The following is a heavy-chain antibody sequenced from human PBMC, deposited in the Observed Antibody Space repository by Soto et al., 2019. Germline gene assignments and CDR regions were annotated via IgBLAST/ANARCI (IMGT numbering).Heavy chain of an antibody. D-gene: IGHD1-26*01. Sequence: QVQLQESGPGLVKPSQSLSLTCTVSGGSINSGGYYWSWIRQHSGKGLEWIGYIYYNGNSNYNPSLRSRLTMSVDTSKNQFSLKLNSVTAADTAVYYCARAWYGGSYGLDYWGQGTLVTVSS. CDR2: IYYNGNS. V-gene: IGHV4-31*03. J-gene: IGHJ4*02. CDR3: ARAWYGGSYGLDY. CDR1: GGSINSGGYY.